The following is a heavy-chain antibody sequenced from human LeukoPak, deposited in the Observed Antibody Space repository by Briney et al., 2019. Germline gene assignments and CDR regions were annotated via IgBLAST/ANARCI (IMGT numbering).Heavy chain of an antibody. CDR2: VSAYNGNT. CDR3: ARVELRWSGELLFGKKNWFDP. J-gene: IGHJ5*02. D-gene: IGHD3-10*01. V-gene: IGHV1-18*01. Sequence: ASVNVSCKVSGYTFTNYGIIWVRQAPGQGLEYMGWVSAYNGNTHYARRLQGRVTMSTDTATSTAYMELRSLRYDDTAVYYCARVELRWSGELLFGKKNWFDPWGQGTLVTVSS. CDR1: GYTFTNYG.